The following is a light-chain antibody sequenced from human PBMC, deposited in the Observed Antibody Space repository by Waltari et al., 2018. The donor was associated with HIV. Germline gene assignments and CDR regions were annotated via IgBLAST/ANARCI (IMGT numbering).Light chain of an antibody. Sequence: SCELTPDPTVSVALGPTVRIQCHGDSLRTSSARWHQQKPGQAPILVLYARNNRPAGIPDRFAASSSGNTASLTITGAQAEEEADDYWNSRDSSSSHNWVFGGGTRLTVL. CDR2: ARN. V-gene: IGLV3-19*01. CDR1: SLRTSS. CDR3: NSRDSSSSHNWV. J-gene: IGLJ3*02.